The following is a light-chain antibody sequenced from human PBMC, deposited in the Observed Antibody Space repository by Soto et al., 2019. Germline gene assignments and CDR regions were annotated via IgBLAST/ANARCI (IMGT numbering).Light chain of an antibody. V-gene: IGLV3-21*02. CDR1: NIWSKS. J-gene: IGLJ2*01. CDR3: QVWDSDTDHVV. Sequence: SYELTQPPSVSVAPGQTASFTCGGHNIWSKSVHWYQQKPGQAPILVIYDDDDRPSGIPGRFSGSNSGSAATLTISRVEAGDEAEYYCQVWDSDTDHVVFGGGTQLTVL. CDR2: DDD.